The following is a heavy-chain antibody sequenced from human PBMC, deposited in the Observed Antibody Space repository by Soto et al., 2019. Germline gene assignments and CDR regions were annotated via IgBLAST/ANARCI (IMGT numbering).Heavy chain of an antibody. CDR2: IKQDGTEK. J-gene: IGHJ3*02. V-gene: IGHV3-7*05. CDR1: GFMFDNYW. CDR3: ARDDFYDSSVNDAFDI. Sequence: PGGSLRLSCAASGFMFDNYWMSWVRQVPGKGLEWVANIKQDGTEKFYVDSVKGRFTISRDNAKNSLYLQMNSLRAEDTAVYYCARDDFYDSSVNDAFDIWGQGTMVTVSS. D-gene: IGHD3-22*01.